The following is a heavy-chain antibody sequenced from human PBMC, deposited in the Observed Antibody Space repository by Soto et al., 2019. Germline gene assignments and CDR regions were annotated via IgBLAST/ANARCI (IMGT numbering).Heavy chain of an antibody. CDR1: GFSLSIYE. D-gene: IGHD2-2*01. J-gene: IGHJ4*02. CDR2: VSTSGSLK. CDR3: VRSVPDSWYYFGF. Sequence: GGSLRLSCAASGFSLSIYEMNWVRQAPGKGLEWLAYVSTSGSLKNYADSVRGRFTISRDNTKNAVYLQMNSLRAEDTAVYYCVRSVPDSWYYFGFWGQGTLVTVSS. V-gene: IGHV3-48*03.